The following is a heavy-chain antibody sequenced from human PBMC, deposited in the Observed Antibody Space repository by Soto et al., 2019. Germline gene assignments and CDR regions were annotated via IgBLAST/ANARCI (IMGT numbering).Heavy chain of an antibody. Sequence: EVRLVESGGGLVQPGGSLRLSCAASGFTFTTYSMNWVRQAPGKGLEWVSYISSTSSTIYYADSVKGRFTISRDSAKNSLYLQMNSLRAEDTAVYYCARDRYGDYVTNIWGQGTMVTVSS. D-gene: IGHD4-17*01. V-gene: IGHV3-48*01. CDR2: ISSTSSTI. CDR1: GFTFTTYS. J-gene: IGHJ3*02. CDR3: ARDRYGDYVTNI.